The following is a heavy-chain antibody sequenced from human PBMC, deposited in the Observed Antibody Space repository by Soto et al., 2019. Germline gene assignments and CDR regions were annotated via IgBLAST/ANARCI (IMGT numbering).Heavy chain of an antibody. CDR3: AKGSWYLAY. CDR1: GFTFSSYG. V-gene: IGHV3-30*18. CDR2: ISYDGSNK. Sequence: QVQLVESGGGVVQPGRSLRLSCAASGFTFSSYGMHWVRQAPGKGLEWVAVISYDGSNKYYADSVKGRFTISRDNSKNTLSLQMHSLRAEDTAVYYCAKGSWYLAYWGQGTLVTVSS. J-gene: IGHJ4*02. D-gene: IGHD1-26*01.